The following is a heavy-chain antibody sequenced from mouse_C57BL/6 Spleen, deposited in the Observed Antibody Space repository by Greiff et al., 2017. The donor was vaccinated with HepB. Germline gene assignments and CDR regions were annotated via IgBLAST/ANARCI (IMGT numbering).Heavy chain of an antibody. Sequence: SGAELVKPGASVKLSCKASGYTFTSYWMHWVKQRPGQGLEWIGMIHPNSGSTNYNEKFKSKATLTVDKSSSTAYMQLSSLTSEDSAVYYCAREDTTVVPYWGQGTLVTVSA. D-gene: IGHD1-1*01. J-gene: IGHJ3*01. CDR3: AREDTTVVPY. CDR2: IHPNSGST. V-gene: IGHV1-64*01. CDR1: GYTFTSYW.